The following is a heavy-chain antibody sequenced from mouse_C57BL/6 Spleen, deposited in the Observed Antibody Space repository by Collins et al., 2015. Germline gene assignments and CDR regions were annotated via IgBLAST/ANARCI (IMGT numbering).Heavy chain of an antibody. CDR2: ISSGGSYT. V-gene: IGHV5-9-1*01. Sequence: EVMLVESGGGLVKPGGSLKLSCAASGFTFSSYAMSWVRQTPEKRLEWVATISSGGSYTYYPDSVKGRFTISRDNAKNTLYLQMSSLRSGDTAMYYCARHRTAYYGNSYYAMDYWGQGTSVTVSS. D-gene: IGHD2-10*01. CDR1: GFTFSSYA. J-gene: IGHJ4*01. CDR3: ARHRTAYYGNSYYAMDY.